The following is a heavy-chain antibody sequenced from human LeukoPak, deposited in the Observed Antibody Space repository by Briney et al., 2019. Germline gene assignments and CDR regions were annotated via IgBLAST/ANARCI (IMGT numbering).Heavy chain of an antibody. D-gene: IGHD4-17*01. CDR2: MNPNSGNT. V-gene: IGHV1-8*01. CDR3: ARRGSTVSTPATYYYGMDV. J-gene: IGHJ6*02. CDR1: GYTFTSYD. Sequence: ASVKLSCKASGYTFTSYDINWVRQPPGQGLERMGWMNPNSGNTGYAQKFQGRVTMTRTTSISTAYMELSRLRSEDTAVYYCARRGSTVSTPATYYYGMDVWGQGTTVTVSS.